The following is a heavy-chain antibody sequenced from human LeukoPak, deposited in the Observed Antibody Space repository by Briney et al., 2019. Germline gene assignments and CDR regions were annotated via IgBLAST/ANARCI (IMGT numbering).Heavy chain of an antibody. CDR1: GFTFTSYG. CDR2: IQYDGSSE. Sequence: GGSLRLSCATSGFTFTSYGIHWVRQAPGKGLEWVALIQYDGSSEYYADSVKGRFTISRDKSKNTLDLQMNSLRAEDTAVYYCATARLPSAVVTPWDYWGQGTLVTVSS. D-gene: IGHD4-23*01. CDR3: ATARLPSAVVTPWDY. V-gene: IGHV3-30*02. J-gene: IGHJ4*02.